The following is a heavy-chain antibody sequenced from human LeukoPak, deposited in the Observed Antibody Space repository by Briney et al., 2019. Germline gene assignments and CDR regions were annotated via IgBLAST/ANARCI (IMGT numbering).Heavy chain of an antibody. D-gene: IGHD2-15*01. CDR3: ARAPLGCSGGSCYPGYPH. V-gene: IGHV3-74*01. J-gene: IGHJ4*02. CDR1: GFTFGNSW. Sequence: GGSLTLSCAASGFTFGNSWVHWVRQAQGKGLVWVPLINADGRTATYADSVKGRCTISRDHARNPLSLQMNSLTIEDPAVYYRARAPLGCSGGSCYPGYPHWGQGPLVPVSS. CDR2: INADGRTA.